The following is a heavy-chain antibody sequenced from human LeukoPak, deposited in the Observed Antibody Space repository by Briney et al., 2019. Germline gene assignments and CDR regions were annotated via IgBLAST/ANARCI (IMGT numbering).Heavy chain of an antibody. CDR1: GYTFTGYY. CDR3: AREVRGVTDY. V-gene: IGHV1-2*02. J-gene: IGHJ4*02. D-gene: IGHD3-10*01. CDR2: INPNSGGT. Sequence: ASVKVSCKASGYTFTGYYIHWVRQAPGQGLEWMGWINPNSGGTNYAQKFQGRVTMTTDTSTSTAYMEVRSLRSDDTAVYYCAREVRGVTDYWGQGTLVTVSS.